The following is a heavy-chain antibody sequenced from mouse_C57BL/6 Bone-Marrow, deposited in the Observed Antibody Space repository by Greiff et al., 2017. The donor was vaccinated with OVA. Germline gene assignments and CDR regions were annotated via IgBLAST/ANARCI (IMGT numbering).Heavy chain of an antibody. CDR1: GYTFTSYW. J-gene: IGHJ1*03. Sequence: VKLQQPGAELVKPGASVKLSCKASGYTFTSYWMHWVKQRPGQGLEWIGMIHPNSGSTNYNEKFKSKATLTVDKSSSTAYMQLSSLTSEDSAVYYCARYSYGSSYDWYFDVWGTGTTVTVSS. D-gene: IGHD1-1*01. CDR2: IHPNSGST. CDR3: ARYSYGSSYDWYFDV. V-gene: IGHV1-64*01.